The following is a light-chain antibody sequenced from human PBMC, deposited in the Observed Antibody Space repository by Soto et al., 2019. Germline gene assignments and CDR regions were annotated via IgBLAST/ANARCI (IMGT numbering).Light chain of an antibody. J-gene: IGKJ1*01. CDR1: QSVSSY. CDR2: DAS. CDR3: QQRSNWPRGT. Sequence: EIVLTQSPATLSLSPGERATLSCRASQSVSSYLAWYQQKPGQAPRLLFYDASYRSTGIPARFSGSGSGTDFTLTISSLGAEDFAVYYCQQRSNWPRGTLGQGTKVDIK. V-gene: IGKV3-11*01.